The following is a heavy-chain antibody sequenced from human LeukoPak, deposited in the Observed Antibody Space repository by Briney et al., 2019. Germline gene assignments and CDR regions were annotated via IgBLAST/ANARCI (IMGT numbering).Heavy chain of an antibody. J-gene: IGHJ3*02. V-gene: IGHV1-24*01. D-gene: IGHD4-11*01. CDR3: ATLHWPGDAFDI. CDR2: FDPKDGET. CDR1: GYTLTDLS. Sequence: ASVKVSCKVSGYTLTDLSIHWVRQAPGKGLQWMGGFDPKDGETVYAQKFQGRVTMTEDTSTDTAYMGLSSLRSEDTAVYYCATLHWPGDAFDIWGQGTMVTASS.